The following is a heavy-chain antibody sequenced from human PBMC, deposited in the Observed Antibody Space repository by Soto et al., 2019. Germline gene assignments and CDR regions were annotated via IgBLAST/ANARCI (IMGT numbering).Heavy chain of an antibody. Sequence: EVQLVESGGGLVQPGGSLRLSCTVSGFSVSSKYMSWVRQAPGKGLEWVSVIYSGDDAHYADSVRGRFTISRDNSKNTLNLQMNSLRAEDTAVYYCARGIRWGILAFDYCGQGTLVSVSS. CDR1: GFSVSSKY. D-gene: IGHD3-16*01. CDR3: ARGIRWGILAFDY. V-gene: IGHV3-66*01. CDR2: IYSGDDA. J-gene: IGHJ4*02.